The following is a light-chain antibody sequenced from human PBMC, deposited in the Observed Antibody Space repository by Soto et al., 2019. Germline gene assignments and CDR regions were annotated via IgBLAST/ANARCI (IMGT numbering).Light chain of an antibody. J-gene: IGLJ2*01. CDR2: DVS. CDR3: SSYTTTTYVV. Sequence: QSVLTQPASVSGSPGQSITISCTGTSSDVGRYNYVSWYQQHPGKAPKLMTSDVSNRPSGISNRFSGSKSGNTASLTISGLQAEDEADYYCSSYTTTTYVVFGGGTKLTVL. V-gene: IGLV2-14*03. CDR1: SSDVGRYNY.